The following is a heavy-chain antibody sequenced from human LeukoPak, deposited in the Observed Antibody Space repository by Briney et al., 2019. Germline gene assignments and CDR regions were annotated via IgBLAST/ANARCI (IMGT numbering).Heavy chain of an antibody. CDR2: IYYSGST. CDR1: GGSISSYY. J-gene: IGHJ6*02. D-gene: IGHD6-19*01. Sequence: PSETLSHTCTVSGGSISSYYWSWIRQPPGKGLEWIGYIYYSGSTNYNPSLKSRVTISVDTSKNQFSLKLSSVTAADTAVYYCARLKAVAGYYYYYGMDVWGQGTTVTVSS. CDR3: ARLKAVAGYYYYYGMDV. V-gene: IGHV4-59*08.